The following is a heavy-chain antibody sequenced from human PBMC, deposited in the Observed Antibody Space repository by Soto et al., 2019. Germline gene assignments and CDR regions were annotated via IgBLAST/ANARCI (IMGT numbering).Heavy chain of an antibody. CDR3: ATFSDYDSIYDH. CDR1: GGSISRGASH. D-gene: IGHD4-17*01. J-gene: IGHJ4*02. V-gene: IGHV4-31*03. CDR2: IYYSGST. Sequence: PSETLSLTCTVFGGSISRGASHWNWVRQHPGQGLEWIGYIYYSGSTYYNPSLKSRVTISLDMSQNQFYLELNSVTAADTAVYYCATFSDYDSIYDHWGQGTLVTVSS.